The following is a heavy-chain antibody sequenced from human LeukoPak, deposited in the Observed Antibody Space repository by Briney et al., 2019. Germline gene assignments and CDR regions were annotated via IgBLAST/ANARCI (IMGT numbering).Heavy chain of an antibody. J-gene: IGHJ3*02. Sequence: GASVKVSCKASGYTFTSYYMHWVRQGPGQGLEWRGIINPSGGSTSYAQKFQGRVTMTRDTSTSTVYMELSSLRSEDTAVYYCASTSSGYLFGAFDIWGQGTMVTVSS. D-gene: IGHD3-22*01. CDR2: INPSGGST. CDR3: ASTSSGYLFGAFDI. V-gene: IGHV1-46*01. CDR1: GYTFTSYY.